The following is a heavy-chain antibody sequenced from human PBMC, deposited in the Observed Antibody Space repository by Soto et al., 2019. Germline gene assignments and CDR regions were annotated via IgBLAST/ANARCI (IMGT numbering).Heavy chain of an antibody. CDR1: GGTFSRYP. CDR3: ARWPGYCSGGSCYNYYGLDV. J-gene: IGHJ6*02. V-gene: IGHV1-69*01. CDR2: IIPTSGTA. Sequence: QVQLVQSGAEVKKPGSSVKVSCKASGGTFSRYPITWVRQAPGQGLEWMGGIIPTSGTANYAQKFQGRVTISADESTSTAYMELSSLRSEDTAVYYCARWPGYCSGGSCYNYYGLDVWGQGTTVAVSS. D-gene: IGHD2-15*01.